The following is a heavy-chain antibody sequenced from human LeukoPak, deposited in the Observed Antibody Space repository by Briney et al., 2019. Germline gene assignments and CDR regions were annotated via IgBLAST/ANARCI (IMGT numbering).Heavy chain of an antibody. V-gene: IGHV4-59*01. CDR3: AGHYDILTGYYIELDY. Sequence: PSETLSLTCTVSGVSISSYYWSWIRQPPGKGLEWIGYVSYSGSTNYNPSLESRVTISVDTSKKQFSLKLSSVTAADTAVYHCAGHYDILTGYYIELDYWGQGALVTVSS. J-gene: IGHJ4*02. D-gene: IGHD3-9*01. CDR1: GVSISSYY. CDR2: VSYSGST.